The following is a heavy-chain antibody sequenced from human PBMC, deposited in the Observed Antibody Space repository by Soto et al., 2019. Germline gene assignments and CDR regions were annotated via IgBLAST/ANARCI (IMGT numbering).Heavy chain of an antibody. CDR2: IYHSGST. Sequence: QVQLQESGPGLVKPSGTLSLTCAVSSGSISSSNWWSWVRQPPGKGLEGIGAIYHSGSTNYNPSLTSRVPIPVDQSKSHFSLKLSSVTAADTAVYYCARHSFPTMTTVTDYWYFGLWGRGTLVTVCS. D-gene: IGHD4-17*01. CDR3: ARHSFPTMTTVTDYWYFGL. V-gene: IGHV4-4*02. J-gene: IGHJ2*01. CDR1: SGSISSSNW.